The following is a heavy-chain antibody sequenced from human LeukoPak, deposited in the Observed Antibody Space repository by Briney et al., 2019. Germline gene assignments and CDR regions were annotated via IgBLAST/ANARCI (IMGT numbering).Heavy chain of an antibody. D-gene: IGHD3-10*02. CDR2: TYYRSTWYN. J-gene: IGHJ4*02. CDR1: GDSVSNNRAS. CDR3: ARDLYSGAGGTIRVDLDH. Sequence: SQTLSLTCAISGDSVSNNRASWNWIRQSPSRGLEWLGRTYYRSTWYNDYALSVKSRITINPDTSKNQFSLHLNSVTPEDTAVYYCARDLYSGAGGTIRVDLDHWGQGTLVTVSS. V-gene: IGHV6-1*01.